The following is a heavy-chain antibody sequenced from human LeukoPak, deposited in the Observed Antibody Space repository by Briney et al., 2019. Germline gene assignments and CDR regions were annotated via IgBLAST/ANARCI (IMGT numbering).Heavy chain of an antibody. CDR1: GYSISSGYY. V-gene: IGHV4-38-2*02. CDR3: ARERYGSWFDP. Sequence: SETLSLTCAVSGYSISSGYYWGWIRPPPGKGLEWIGSIYHSGSTYYNPSLKSRVTISVDTSKNQFSLKLSSVTAADTAVYYCARERYGSWFDPWGQGTLVTVSS. D-gene: IGHD2-15*01. J-gene: IGHJ5*02. CDR2: IYHSGST.